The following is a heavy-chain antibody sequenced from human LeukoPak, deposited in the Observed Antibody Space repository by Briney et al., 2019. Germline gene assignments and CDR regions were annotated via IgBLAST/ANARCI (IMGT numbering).Heavy chain of an antibody. CDR1: GFTFSTYA. CDR2: ISGSGGST. V-gene: IGHV3-23*01. D-gene: IGHD3-10*01. J-gene: IGHJ6*02. Sequence: HPGGSLRLSCAASGFTFSTYAMSWVRLAPGKGLEWVSGISGSGGSTYYADSVKGRFTSSRDNSNNPLYVQMNSLRVEDTAVYYCAKSGGLSGSGRLAMDVWGQGTTVTVSS. CDR3: AKSGGLSGSGRLAMDV.